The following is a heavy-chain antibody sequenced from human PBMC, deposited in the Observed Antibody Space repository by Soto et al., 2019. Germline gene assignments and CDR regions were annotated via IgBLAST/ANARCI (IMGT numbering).Heavy chain of an antibody. V-gene: IGHV4-59*02. CDR3: SRGGESPDY. Sequence: QLQLQESGPGLVKPSETLSLTCTVSGGSVNSYYFSWIRQPPGKGLEWIGYIYYRGSTNYNPSLKGRATISIDTAKNKFSLQLTCVTAADTAVYFCSRGGESPDYWGQGTLVTVSS. CDR2: IYYRGST. J-gene: IGHJ4*02. CDR1: GGSVNSYY. D-gene: IGHD2-21*01.